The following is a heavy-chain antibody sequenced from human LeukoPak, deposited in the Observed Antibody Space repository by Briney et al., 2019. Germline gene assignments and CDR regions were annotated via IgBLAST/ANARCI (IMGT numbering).Heavy chain of an antibody. CDR1: GLTFSSAW. V-gene: IGHV3-23*01. D-gene: IGHD2-8*01. CDR3: AKDLGLGYCANGVCSNDY. CDR2: IVASGVIT. J-gene: IGHJ4*02. Sequence: GGSLRLSCAASGLTFSSAWMTWVRQAPGKGLEWVSSIVASGVITYYADSVKGRFTISRDNSRSTLHLQMNSLRAEDAAVYYCAKDLGLGYCANGVCSNDYWGQGTLVTVSS.